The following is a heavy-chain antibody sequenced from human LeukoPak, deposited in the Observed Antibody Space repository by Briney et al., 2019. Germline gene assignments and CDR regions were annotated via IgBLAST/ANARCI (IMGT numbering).Heavy chain of an antibody. D-gene: IGHD1-14*01. J-gene: IGHJ4*02. V-gene: IGHV4-59*01. Sequence: SETLSLTCTVSGGSISSYYWSWIRQPPGKGLEWIGYIYYSGNTNYNPSLKSRVTISVDTSKNQFSLKLTSVTAADTAVYYCARAPGGNPTTHYFDYWGQGALVTVSS. CDR3: ARAPGGNPTTHYFDY. CDR1: GGSISSYY. CDR2: IYYSGNT.